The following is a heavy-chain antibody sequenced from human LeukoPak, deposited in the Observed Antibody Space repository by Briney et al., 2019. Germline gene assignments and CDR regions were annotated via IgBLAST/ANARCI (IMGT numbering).Heavy chain of an antibody. Sequence: ASVKVSCKASGYTFTGYYMHWVRQAPGQGLEWMGWINPNSGGTNYAQEFQGRVTMTRDTSISTAYMELSRLRSNDTAVYFCAREFSGWSEGGSDYWGQGTLVTVSS. V-gene: IGHV1-2*02. CDR1: GYTFTGYY. CDR3: AREFSGWSEGGSDY. D-gene: IGHD6-19*01. CDR2: INPNSGGT. J-gene: IGHJ4*02.